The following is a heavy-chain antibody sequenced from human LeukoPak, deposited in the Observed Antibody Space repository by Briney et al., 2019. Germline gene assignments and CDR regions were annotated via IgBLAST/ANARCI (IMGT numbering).Heavy chain of an antibody. Sequence: SQTLSLTCAISGDSVSSNSAAWNWIRQSPSRGLEWLGRTYYRSKWYNDYAVSVKSRITINPDTSKNQFSLQLNSVTPEDTAVYYCASEGYYYGSGSYYSWFDPWGQGTLVTVSS. CDR2: TYYRSKWYN. CDR3: ASEGYYYGSGSYYSWFDP. D-gene: IGHD3-10*01. J-gene: IGHJ5*02. V-gene: IGHV6-1*01. CDR1: GDSVSSNSAA.